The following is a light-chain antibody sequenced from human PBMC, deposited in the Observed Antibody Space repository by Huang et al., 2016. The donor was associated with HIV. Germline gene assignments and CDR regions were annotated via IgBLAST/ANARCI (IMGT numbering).Light chain of an antibody. V-gene: IGKV4-1*01. CDR1: QSVLYSSNNKNY. CDR2: WAC. CDR3: QQYYSTLT. Sequence: DIVMTQSPDSLAVSLGERATINCKSSQSVLYSSNNKNYLAWYQQKPGQPPKLRIYWACTREAGVPDRFSGGGSGTDFTLTISSLQAEDVAVYYCQQYYSTLTFGGGTKVEIK. J-gene: IGKJ4*01.